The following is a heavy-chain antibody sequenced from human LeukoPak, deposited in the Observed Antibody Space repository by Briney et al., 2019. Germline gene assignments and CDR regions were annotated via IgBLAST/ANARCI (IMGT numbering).Heavy chain of an antibody. CDR3: ARDRREYIAAAGPPDFDY. CDR2: MNPNSGNT. CDR1: GYTFTSYD. Sequence: ASVKVSCKASGYTFTSYDINWVRQATGQGLEWMGWMNPNSGNTGYAQKFQGRVTITRNTSISTAYMELSSLRSEDTAVYYCARDRREYIAAAGPPDFDYWGQGTLVTVSS. V-gene: IGHV1-8*03. J-gene: IGHJ4*02. D-gene: IGHD6-13*01.